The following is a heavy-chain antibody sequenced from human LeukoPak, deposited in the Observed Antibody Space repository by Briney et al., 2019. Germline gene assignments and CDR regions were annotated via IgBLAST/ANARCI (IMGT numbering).Heavy chain of an antibody. J-gene: IGHJ6*02. CDR1: GFTVSSNY. CDR2: IYSGGST. Sequence: GGSLRLSCAASGFTVSSNYMSWVRQAPGKGLEWVSVIYSGGSTYYADSVKGRFTISRDKSKNTLYLQMNSLRAEDTAVYYCARDPYYGSGKYYHGMDLWGQGTTVTVSS. CDR3: ARDPYYGSGKYYHGMDL. D-gene: IGHD3-10*01. V-gene: IGHV3-53*01.